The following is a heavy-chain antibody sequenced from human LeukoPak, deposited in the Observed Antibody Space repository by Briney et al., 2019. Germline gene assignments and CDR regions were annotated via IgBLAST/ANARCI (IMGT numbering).Heavy chain of an antibody. D-gene: IGHD2-15*01. CDR2: IYYSGST. CDR1: GGSISSYY. CDR3: ARVVLVAATPINWFDP. J-gene: IGHJ5*02. Sequence: RASETLSLTCTVSGGSISSYYWSWIRQPPGKGLEWIGYIYYSGSTNYNPSLKSRVTISVDTSKNQFSLRLSSVTAADTAVYYCARVVLVAATPINWFDPWGQGTLVTVSS. V-gene: IGHV4-59*12.